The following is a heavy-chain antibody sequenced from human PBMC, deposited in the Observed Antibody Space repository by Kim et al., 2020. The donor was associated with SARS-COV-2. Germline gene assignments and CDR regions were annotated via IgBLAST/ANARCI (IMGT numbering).Heavy chain of an antibody. V-gene: IGHV4-59*08. D-gene: IGHD3-10*01. Sequence: SETLSLTCTVSGGSISSYYWSWIRQPPRKGLEWIGYIYYSGSTNYNPSLKSRVTISVDTSKNQFSLKLSSVTAADTAVYYCARLQNYYGSGSFKYYYYYGMDVWGQGTTVTVSS. J-gene: IGHJ6*02. CDR2: IYYSGST. CDR3: ARLQNYYGSGSFKYYYYYGMDV. CDR1: GGSISSYY.